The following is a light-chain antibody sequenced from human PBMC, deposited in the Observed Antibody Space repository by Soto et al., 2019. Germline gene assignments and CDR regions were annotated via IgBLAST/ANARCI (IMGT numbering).Light chain of an antibody. CDR2: DVS. Sequence: EIVLTQSPATLSLSPGERGTLSCRASESVTDYLAWYQQKPGQAPRLLVYDVSYRAAGIPTRFSGGGSGTDFTLTISDVEPEDFAVYYCQQRSSWPLTFGGGTKVDIK. V-gene: IGKV3-11*01. CDR1: ESVTDY. J-gene: IGKJ4*01. CDR3: QQRSSWPLT.